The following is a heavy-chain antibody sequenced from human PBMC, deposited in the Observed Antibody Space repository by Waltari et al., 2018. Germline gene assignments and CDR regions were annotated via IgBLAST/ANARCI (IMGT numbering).Heavy chain of an antibody. Sequence: QVQLQESGPGLVKPSETLSLTCTVSGYSISSGYYWGWIRQPPGKGLEWIGSIYHSGGTYYNPSLKSRVTISVDTSKNQFSLKLSLVTAADTAVYYWARDLGFWGGGSGGLDYWGQGTLVTVSS. V-gene: IGHV4-38-2*02. D-gene: IGHD3-16*01. J-gene: IGHJ4*02. CDR1: GYSISSGYY. CDR3: ARDLGFWGGGSGGLDY. CDR2: IYHSGGT.